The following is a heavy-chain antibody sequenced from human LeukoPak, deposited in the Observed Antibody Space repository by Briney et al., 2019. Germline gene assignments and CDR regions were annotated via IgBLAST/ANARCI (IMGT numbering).Heavy chain of an antibody. D-gene: IGHD3-22*01. CDR3: VRLRRSSATGGYYYYYDY. J-gene: IGHJ4*02. Sequence: GGSLRLSCGASGFTFSSFSMNWVRQAPGKGLEWVSSITPTSSYIYYADSVRGRFTISRDNAKNSLYLQMNSLSAEDTAVYYCVRLRRSSATGGYYYYYDYWGQGILVTVSS. V-gene: IGHV3-21*01. CDR1: GFTFSSFS. CDR2: ITPTSSYI.